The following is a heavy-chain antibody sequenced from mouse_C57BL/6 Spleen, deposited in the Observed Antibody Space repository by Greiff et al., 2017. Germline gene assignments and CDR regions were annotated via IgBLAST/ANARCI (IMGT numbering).Heavy chain of an antibody. CDR2: IYPGDGDT. Sequence: VQLQQSGPELVKPGASVKISCKASGYAFSSSWMNWVKQRPGKGLEWIGRIYPGDGDTNYNGKFKGKATLTADQSSSTAYLQLSSLTSEDSAFYFCAPGTGYASDYWGQGTSVTVSS. CDR3: APGTGYASDY. D-gene: IGHD4-1*01. V-gene: IGHV1-82*01. J-gene: IGHJ4*01. CDR1: GYAFSSSW.